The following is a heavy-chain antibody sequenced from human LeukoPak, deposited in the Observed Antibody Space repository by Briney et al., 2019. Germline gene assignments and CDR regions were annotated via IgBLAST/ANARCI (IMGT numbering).Heavy chain of an antibody. CDR3: ARHARYGDNADRWFDP. CDR2: IYYSGST. V-gene: IGHV4-39*01. D-gene: IGHD4-23*01. Sequence: SETLSLTCTVSGGSISSTSYYWGWIRQPPGKGLEWIGSIYYSGSTYYKPSLRSRVSISVDTSKSQCSLKLSSVTAADTAVYYCARHARYGDNADRWFDPWGQGTLVTVSS. J-gene: IGHJ5*02. CDR1: GGSISSTSYY.